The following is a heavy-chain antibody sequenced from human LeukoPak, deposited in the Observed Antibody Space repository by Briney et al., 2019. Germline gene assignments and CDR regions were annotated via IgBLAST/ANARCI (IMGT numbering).Heavy chain of an antibody. Sequence: SETLSLTCAVYGGSFSGYYWSWIRRPPGKGLEWIGEINHSGSTNYNPSLKSRVTISVDTSKNQFSLKLSTVTAADTAVYYCERLPKRAIVGATTFDYWGQGTLVTVSS. J-gene: IGHJ4*02. D-gene: IGHD1-26*01. CDR1: GGSFSGYY. CDR3: ERLPKRAIVGATTFDY. CDR2: INHSGST. V-gene: IGHV4-34*01.